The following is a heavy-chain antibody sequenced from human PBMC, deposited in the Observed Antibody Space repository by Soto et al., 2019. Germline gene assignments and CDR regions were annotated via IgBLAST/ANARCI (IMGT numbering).Heavy chain of an antibody. D-gene: IGHD6-13*01. V-gene: IGHV1-2*04. Sequence: ASVKVSCKASGYTFTGYYMHWVRQAPGQGLEWMGWINPNSGGTNYAQKFQGWVTMTRDTSISTAYMELSRLRSDDTAVYYCARSRWRQGYYYYFGMDVWGQGTTVTLSS. CDR2: INPNSGGT. CDR1: GYTFTGYY. CDR3: ARSRWRQGYYYYFGMDV. J-gene: IGHJ6*02.